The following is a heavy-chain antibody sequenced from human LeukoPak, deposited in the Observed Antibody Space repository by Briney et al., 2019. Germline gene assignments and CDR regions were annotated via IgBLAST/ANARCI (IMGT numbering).Heavy chain of an antibody. CDR3: TTGSGSSSDFDC. CDR1: GFSFSDYY. Sequence: GGSLRLSCAASGFSFSDYYMSWVRQAPGKGLEWVGRIKSKTDGGTTDYAAPVKGRFTFSTDDSKNTLYLQMSSLKTEDTAVYYCTTGSGSSSDFDCWGQGTLVTVSS. J-gene: IGHJ4*02. V-gene: IGHV3-15*01. D-gene: IGHD6-13*01. CDR2: IKSKTDGGTT.